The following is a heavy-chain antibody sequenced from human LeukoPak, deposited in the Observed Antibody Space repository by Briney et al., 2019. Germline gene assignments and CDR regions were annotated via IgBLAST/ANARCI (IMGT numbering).Heavy chain of an antibody. CDR2: ISGSGGST. CDR3: AKVPPPYSSGWDYFDY. CDR1: GFTFSSYA. J-gene: IGHJ4*02. D-gene: IGHD6-19*01. V-gene: IGHV3-23*01. Sequence: EGSSRLSCAASGFTFSSYAMSWVRQAPGKGLEWVSAISGSGGSTYYADSVKGRFTISRDNSKNTLYLQMNSLRAEDTAVYYCAKVPPPYSSGWDYFDYWGQGTLVTVSS.